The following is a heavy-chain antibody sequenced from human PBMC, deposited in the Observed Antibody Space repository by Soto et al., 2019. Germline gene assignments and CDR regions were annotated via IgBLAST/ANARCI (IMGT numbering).Heavy chain of an antibody. CDR1: GFTFSSYA. J-gene: IGHJ3*02. Sequence: GGSLRLSCAASGFTFSSYAMSWVRQAPGKGLEWVSAISGSGGSTYYADSVKGRFTISRDNSKNTLYLQMSSLRAEDTAVYYCAKDRWGTAMVGPDAFDIWGQGTMVTVSS. CDR3: AKDRWGTAMVGPDAFDI. V-gene: IGHV3-23*01. CDR2: ISGSGGST. D-gene: IGHD5-18*01.